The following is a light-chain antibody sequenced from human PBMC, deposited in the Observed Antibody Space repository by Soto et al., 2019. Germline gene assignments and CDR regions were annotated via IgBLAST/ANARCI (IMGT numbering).Light chain of an antibody. CDR3: AAWDDSLSGRYV. Sequence: QSALTQPPSASRTPGQRVTISCSRSSSNIGSNYVYWYQQLPGTAPKLLIYRNNQRPSGVPDRFSGSKSGTSASLAISGLRSEDEADYYCAAWDDSLSGRYVFGTGTKVTVL. J-gene: IGLJ1*01. V-gene: IGLV1-47*01. CDR2: RNN. CDR1: SSNIGSNY.